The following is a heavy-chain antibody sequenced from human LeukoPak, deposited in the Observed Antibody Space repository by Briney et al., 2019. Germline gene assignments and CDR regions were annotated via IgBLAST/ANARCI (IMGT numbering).Heavy chain of an antibody. D-gene: IGHD3-22*01. CDR1: GFTFSNAW. CDR3: TVTYYYNSSGYPY. Sequence: GGSLRLSCAASGFTFSNAWMSWVRQAPGKGLEWVGRIKSKTDGGTTDYAAPVKGRFTISRDDSKDTLYLQMNSLKTEDTAVYYCTVTYYYNSSGYPYWGQGTLVTVSS. J-gene: IGHJ4*02. V-gene: IGHV3-15*01. CDR2: IKSKTDGGTT.